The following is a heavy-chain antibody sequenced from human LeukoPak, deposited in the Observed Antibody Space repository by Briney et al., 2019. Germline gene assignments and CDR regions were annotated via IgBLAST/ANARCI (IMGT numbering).Heavy chain of an antibody. Sequence: PSETLSLTCAVYGGSFSGYYWSWIRQPPGKGLEWIGEINHSGSTNYNPSLKSRVAISVDTSKNQFSLKLSSVTAADTAVYYCARDPRLPNSPNYYGSGSYLDYWGQGALVTVSS. CDR2: INHSGST. CDR1: GGSFSGYY. D-gene: IGHD3-10*01. CDR3: ARDPRLPNSPNYYGSGSYLDY. V-gene: IGHV4-34*01. J-gene: IGHJ4*02.